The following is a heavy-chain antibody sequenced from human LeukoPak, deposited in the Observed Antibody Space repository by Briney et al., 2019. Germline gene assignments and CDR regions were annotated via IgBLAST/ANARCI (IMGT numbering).Heavy chain of an antibody. CDR3: ARWTVTNVYYFDY. CDR1: GGSISSYY. D-gene: IGHD4-17*01. CDR2: IYYSGST. Sequence: SETLSLTCTVSGGSISSYYWSWIRQPPGKGLEWIGYIYYSGSTKYNPSLKSRVTISVDTSKNQFSLKLSSVTAADTAVYYCARWTVTNVYYFDYWGQGTLVTVSS. V-gene: IGHV4-59*08. J-gene: IGHJ4*02.